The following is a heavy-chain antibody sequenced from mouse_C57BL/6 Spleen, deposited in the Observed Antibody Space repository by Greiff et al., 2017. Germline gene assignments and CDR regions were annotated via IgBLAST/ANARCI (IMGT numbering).Heavy chain of an antibody. CDR1: GYTFTSYW. J-gene: IGHJ3*01. D-gene: IGHD2-5*01. CDR3: ASWRAYYSNYEPAY. CDR2: IHPNSGST. Sequence: QVQLQQPGAELVKPGASVKLSCKASGYTFTSYWMHWVKQRPGQGLEWIGMIHPNSGSTNYNEKFKSKATLTVDKSSSTAYMQLSSLTSEDSAVYYCASWRAYYSNYEPAYWGQGTLVTVSA. V-gene: IGHV1-64*01.